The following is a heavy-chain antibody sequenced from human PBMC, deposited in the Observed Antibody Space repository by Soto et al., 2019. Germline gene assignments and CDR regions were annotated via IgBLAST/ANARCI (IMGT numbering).Heavy chain of an antibody. Sequence: QLQLQESGSGLVKPSQTLSLTCAVSGGSISSGGYSWSWIRQPPGKGLEWIGYIYHSGSTYYNPSLKSRVTISVDRSKNQFSLKLSSVTAADTAVYYCARERAFCSGGSCSGFDIWGQGTMVTVSS. J-gene: IGHJ3*02. V-gene: IGHV4-30-2*01. CDR3: ARERAFCSGGSCSGFDI. D-gene: IGHD2-15*01. CDR1: GGSISSGGYS. CDR2: IYHSGST.